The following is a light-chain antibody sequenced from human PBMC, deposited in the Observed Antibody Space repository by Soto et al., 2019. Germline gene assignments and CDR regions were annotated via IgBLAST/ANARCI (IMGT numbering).Light chain of an antibody. Sequence: EIVLTQSPGTLSLSPGERATLSCRASQSVSSSFLAWYQQKPGQTPRLLIYGASSRAIGIPDRFSGSGSGTDFTLTISRLEPEDFAVYYCQQYDTSPYTFGQGTKLEIK. V-gene: IGKV3-20*01. CDR2: GAS. CDR3: QQYDTSPYT. CDR1: QSVSSSF. J-gene: IGKJ2*01.